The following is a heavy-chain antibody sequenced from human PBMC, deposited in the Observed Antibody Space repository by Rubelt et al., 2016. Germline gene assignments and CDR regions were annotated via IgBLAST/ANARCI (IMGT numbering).Heavy chain of an antibody. Sequence: WVAFIRDDRSNKYCADSVKGRFTISRDNSKNTLYLQMNSLRAEDTAVYYCAKVRTGTTALTYYYYGMDVWGQGTTVTVSS. J-gene: IGHJ6*02. V-gene: IGHV3-30*02. CDR2: IRDDRSNK. D-gene: IGHD1-1*01. CDR3: AKVRTGTTALTYYYYGMDV.